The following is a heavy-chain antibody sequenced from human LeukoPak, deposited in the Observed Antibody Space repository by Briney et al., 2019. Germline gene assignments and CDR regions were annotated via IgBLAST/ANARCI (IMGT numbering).Heavy chain of an antibody. V-gene: IGHV3-9*01. CDR1: GFTLDDYA. J-gene: IGHJ4*02. CDR3: AKDIVGYYGSGSLDY. D-gene: IGHD3-10*01. Sequence: GGSLRLSCAASGFTLDDYAMHWVRQAPGKGLEWVSGISWNSGSIGYADSVKGRFTISRDNAKNSLYLQMNSLRAEDTALYYCAKDIVGYYGSGSLDYWGQGTLVTVSS. CDR2: ISWNSGSI.